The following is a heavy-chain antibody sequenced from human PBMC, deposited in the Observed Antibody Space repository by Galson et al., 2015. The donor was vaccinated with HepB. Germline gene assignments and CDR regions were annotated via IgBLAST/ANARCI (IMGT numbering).Heavy chain of an antibody. D-gene: IGHD1-26*01. CDR3: ARTSEGATNYYFYGMDV. V-gene: IGHV3-33*08. J-gene: IGHJ6*02. CDR2: IWYDGSSK. CDR1: GFTFSSYA. Sequence: SLRLSCAASGFTFSSYAMHWVRQAPGKGLEWVAVIWYDGSSKYYADSVKGRFTISRDNSKNTLYLQMNSLRAEDTAVYYCARTSEGATNYYFYGMDVWGQGTTVTVSS.